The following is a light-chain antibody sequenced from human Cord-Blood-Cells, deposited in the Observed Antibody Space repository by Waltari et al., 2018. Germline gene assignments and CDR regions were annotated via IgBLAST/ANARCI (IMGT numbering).Light chain of an antibody. CDR3: QTWGTGIRV. J-gene: IGLJ2*01. Sequence: QLVLTQSPSASASLGASVKLTCTLSSGHSSYAIARHQQQPEKGPRYLMKLNSDGSHSKGDGIPDRFSGSSSGAERYLTISSLQSEDDADYYCQTWGTGIRVFGGGTKLTVL. CDR1: SGHSSYA. CDR2: LNSDGSH. V-gene: IGLV4-69*01.